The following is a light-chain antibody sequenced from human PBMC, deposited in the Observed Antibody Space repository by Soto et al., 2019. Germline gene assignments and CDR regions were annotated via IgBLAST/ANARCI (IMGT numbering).Light chain of an antibody. CDR3: QSYDSPKEV. CDR1: SGRVASNY. Sequence: KFMLTQPHSVSESPGKTVTISCTRSSGRVASNYVQWYQQRPGSAPTTVIFEDDQRPSGVPDRFSGSIDSSSNSAFLTISGLKTEDEADYYCQSYDSPKEVFGGGTKLTVL. CDR2: EDD. J-gene: IGLJ3*02. V-gene: IGLV6-57*04.